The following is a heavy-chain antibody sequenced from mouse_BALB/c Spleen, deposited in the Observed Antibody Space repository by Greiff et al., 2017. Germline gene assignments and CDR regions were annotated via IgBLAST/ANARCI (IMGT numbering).Heavy chain of an antibody. J-gene: IGHJ4*01. CDR1: GFTFSNYY. CDR3: ARERDY. V-gene: IGHV5-4*02. Sequence: EVMLVESGGGLVKPGGSLKLSCAASGFTFSNYYMYWVRQTPEKGLEWVATISDGGSYTYYPDSVKGRFTISRDNAKNNLYLQMSSLKSEDTAMYYCARERDYWGQGTSVTVSS. CDR2: ISDGGSYT.